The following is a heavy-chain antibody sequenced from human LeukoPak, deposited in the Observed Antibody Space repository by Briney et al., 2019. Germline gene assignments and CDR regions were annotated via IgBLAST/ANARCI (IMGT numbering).Heavy chain of an antibody. D-gene: IGHD4-17*01. CDR3: AKDPGDYVSYYYYMDV. Sequence: PGGSLRLSCAAPGFTFSSYAMSWVRQAPGKGLEWVAFIRYDGSNKYYADSVKGRFTISRDNSKNTLYLQMNSLRAEDTAVYYCAKDPGDYVSYYYYMDVWGKGTTVTISS. CDR2: IRYDGSNK. J-gene: IGHJ6*03. CDR1: GFTFSSYA. V-gene: IGHV3-30*02.